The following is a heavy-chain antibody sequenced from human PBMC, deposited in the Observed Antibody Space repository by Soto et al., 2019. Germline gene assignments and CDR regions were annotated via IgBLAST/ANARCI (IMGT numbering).Heavy chain of an antibody. J-gene: IGHJ3*02. V-gene: IGHV1-2*04. CDR1: GYTFTGYY. CDR3: ARGGDPQVRRAFDI. D-gene: IGHD3-10*01. CDR2: INPNSGGT. Sequence: ASVKVSCKASGYTFTGYYMHWVRQAPGQGLEWMGWINPNSGGTNYAQKFQGWVTMTRDTSISTAYMELSRLRSDDTAVYYCARGGDPQVRRAFDIWGQGTMVTVSS.